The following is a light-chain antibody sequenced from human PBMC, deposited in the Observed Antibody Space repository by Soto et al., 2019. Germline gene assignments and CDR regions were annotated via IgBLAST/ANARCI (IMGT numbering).Light chain of an antibody. V-gene: IGKV1-9*01. CDR3: QQLKSYPLS. CDR1: QDISSY. J-gene: IGKJ4*01. CDR2: AAS. Sequence: DIQLTQSPSFLSASVGDRVTITCRTSQDISSYLAWYQQKPWKAPQLLISAASTLQSGVPSRFSGSGSGTEFTLTISSLPPEDFATYYCQQLKSYPLSFGGGTKVEI.